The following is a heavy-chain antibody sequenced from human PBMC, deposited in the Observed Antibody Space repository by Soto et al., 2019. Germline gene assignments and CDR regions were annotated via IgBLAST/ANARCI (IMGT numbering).Heavy chain of an antibody. J-gene: IGHJ6*02. D-gene: IGHD3-10*01. CDR3: ARHLVVRGVSGLNDYGMDV. Sequence: SEPLSLPCTVSGGSISSSYWSWIRQPPGKGLEWIGYIYYSGSTNYNPSLKSRGTISVDTSKNQFSLKLTSVTAADTAVYYCARHLVVRGVSGLNDYGMDVWGQGTTVTVSS. CDR2: IYYSGST. V-gene: IGHV4-59*01. CDR1: GGSISSSY.